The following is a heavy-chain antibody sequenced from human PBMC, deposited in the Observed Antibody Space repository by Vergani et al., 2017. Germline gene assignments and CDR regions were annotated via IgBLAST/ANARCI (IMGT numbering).Heavy chain of an antibody. V-gene: IGHV1-69*18. Sequence: QVQLVQSGAEVKKPGSSVKVSCKASGCTFSSYAISWVRQAPGQGLEWMGRIIPIFGTANYAQKFQGRVTITADESTSTAYMELSSLSSEDTAVYYCAGAQGYCSSTSCYPRRFDPWGQGTLVTVSS. J-gene: IGHJ5*02. CDR2: IIPIFGTA. CDR1: GCTFSSYA. D-gene: IGHD2-2*01. CDR3: AGAQGYCSSTSCYPRRFDP.